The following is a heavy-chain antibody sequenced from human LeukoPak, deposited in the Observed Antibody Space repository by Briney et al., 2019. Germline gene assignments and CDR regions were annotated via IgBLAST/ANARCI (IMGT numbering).Heavy chain of an antibody. J-gene: IGHJ4*02. CDR3: ARDFYDGFALDY. D-gene: IGHD2/OR15-2a*01. V-gene: IGHV3-21*03. CDR1: GFTLSRYS. Sequence: KPGVSLRLSCAASGFTLSRYSMNWVRQAPGKGLEWVSSISSGSTYIYYAGSVKGRFTISRDNAKNSLYLQMNSLRAEDTGVYYCARDFYDGFALDYWGQGTLVTVSS. CDR2: ISSGSTYI.